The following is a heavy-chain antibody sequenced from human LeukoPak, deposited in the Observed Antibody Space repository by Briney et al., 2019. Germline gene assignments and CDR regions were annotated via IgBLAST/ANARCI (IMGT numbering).Heavy chain of an antibody. V-gene: IGHV1-2*02. CDR1: GYTFTSYG. CDR3: AIWGVRGINWFDP. Sequence: GASVKVSCKASGYTFTSYGISWVRQAPGQGLEWMGWINPNSGGTNYAQKFQGRVTMTRDTSISTAYMELSRLRSDDTAVYYCAIWGVRGINWFDPWGQGTLVTVSS. D-gene: IGHD3-10*01. CDR2: INPNSGGT. J-gene: IGHJ5*02.